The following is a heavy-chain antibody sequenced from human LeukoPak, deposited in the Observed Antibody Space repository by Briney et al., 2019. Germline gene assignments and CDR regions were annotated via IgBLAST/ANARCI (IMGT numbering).Heavy chain of an antibody. CDR2: IYTSGRT. CDR1: GGSISSGSYY. CDR3: ARDLISGYCSGGSCYSGPDDAFDI. J-gene: IGHJ3*02. Sequence: PSQTLSLTCTVSGGSISSGSYYWSWIRQPAGKGLEWIGRIYTSGRTNYNPSLKSRVTISVDTSKNQFSLKLSSVTAADTAVYYCARDLISGYCSGGSCYSGPDDAFDIWGQGTMVTVSS. V-gene: IGHV4-61*02. D-gene: IGHD2-15*01.